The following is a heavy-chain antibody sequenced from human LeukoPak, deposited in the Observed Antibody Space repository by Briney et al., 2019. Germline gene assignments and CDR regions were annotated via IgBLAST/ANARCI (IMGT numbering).Heavy chain of an antibody. D-gene: IGHD2-15*01. V-gene: IGHV4-59*08. CDR1: GDSISSYY. CDR2: IYYSGST. Sequence: SETLSLTCTVSGDSISSYYRSWIRQPPGKGLEWIGYIYYSGSTNYNPSLKSRVTISVDTSKNQFSLKLSSVTAADTAVYYCARLTRSGHADYWGQGTLVTVSS. CDR3: ARLTRSGHADY. J-gene: IGHJ4*02.